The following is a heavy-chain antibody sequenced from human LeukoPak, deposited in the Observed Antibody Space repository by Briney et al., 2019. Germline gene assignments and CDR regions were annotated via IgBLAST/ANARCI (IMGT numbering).Heavy chain of an antibody. Sequence: SETLSLTCTVSGGSISSYYWSWIRQPPGKGLEWIGYISYTGSNNYNPSLRSRVTLSVDTSKNQFSLKLSSVTAADTAVYYCARVPARRVVTTPTYFDLWGQGTLVTVSS. CDR3: ARVPARRVVTTPTYFDL. V-gene: IGHV4-59*01. D-gene: IGHD2-21*02. J-gene: IGHJ4*02. CDR2: ISYTGSN. CDR1: GGSISSYY.